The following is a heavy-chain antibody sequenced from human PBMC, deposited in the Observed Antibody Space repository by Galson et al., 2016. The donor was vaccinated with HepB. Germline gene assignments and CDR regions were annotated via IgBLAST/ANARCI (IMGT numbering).Heavy chain of an antibody. J-gene: IGHJ4*02. CDR3: ARPGHHYDTSGYLLDY. D-gene: IGHD3-22*01. CDR2: IDTDSSK. V-gene: IGHV3-53*01. Sequence: TLRLSCAASGLNVTDNVMTWVRRTPGKGLEWVSGIDTDSSKYYAESVKGRFTISGDKAKNTVFLQMASLKASDTAMYYCARPGHHYDTSGYLLDYWGQGTLVTSSS. CDR1: GLNVTDNV.